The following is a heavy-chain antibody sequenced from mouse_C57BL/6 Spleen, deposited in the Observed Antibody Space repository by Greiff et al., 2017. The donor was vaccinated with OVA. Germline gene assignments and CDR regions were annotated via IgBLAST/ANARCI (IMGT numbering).Heavy chain of an antibody. CDR1: GYTFTSYW. V-gene: IGHV1-53*01. CDR3: ARVDYAYWYFDV. D-gene: IGHD2-4*01. J-gene: IGHJ1*03. Sequence: QVQLQQPGTELVKPGASVKLSCKASGYTFTSYWMHWVKQRPGQGLEWIGNINPSNGGTNYNEKFKSKATLTVDKSSSTAYMQLSSLTSEDAAVYYCARVDYAYWYFDVWGTGTTVTVSS. CDR2: INPSNGGT.